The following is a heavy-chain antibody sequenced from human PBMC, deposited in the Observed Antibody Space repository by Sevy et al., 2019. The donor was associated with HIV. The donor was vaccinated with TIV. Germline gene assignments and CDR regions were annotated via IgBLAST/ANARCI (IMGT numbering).Heavy chain of an antibody. CDR2: INPNSGGT. J-gene: IGHJ5*02. CDR3: ARPEGYNGFDA. D-gene: IGHD6-13*01. CDR1: GYTFTGYY. V-gene: IGHV1-2*02. Sequence: ASVKVSCKASGYTFTGYYMHWVRQAPGQGLEWMGWINPNSGGTNYAQKIQGRVTMTRDTSISTAYMELSRLRSDDTAVYYCARPEGYNGFDAWGQGTLVTVSS.